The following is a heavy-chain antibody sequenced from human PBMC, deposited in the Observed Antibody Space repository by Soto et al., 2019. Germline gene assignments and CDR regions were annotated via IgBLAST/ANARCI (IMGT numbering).Heavy chain of an antibody. V-gene: IGHV3-23*01. CDR1: GFTFSSYA. D-gene: IGHD4-17*01. Sequence: EVQLLESGGGLVQPGGSLRLSCAASGFTFSSYAMSWVRQAPGKGLEWVSAISGSGGSTYYADSVKGRFTISRDNSKNTLYLQMNGLRAEDTAVYYCAKYDWHDYGGTSDYWGQGTLVTVSS. CDR2: ISGSGGST. J-gene: IGHJ4*02. CDR3: AKYDWHDYGGTSDY.